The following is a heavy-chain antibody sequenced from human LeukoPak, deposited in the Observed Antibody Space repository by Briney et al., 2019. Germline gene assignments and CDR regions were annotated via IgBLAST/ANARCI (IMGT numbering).Heavy chain of an antibody. Sequence: QPGGSLRLSCAASGFTFSSYWMSWVRQAPGKGLEWVANIKQGGSEKYYVDSVKGRFTISRDNAKNSLYLQMNSLRAEDTAVYYCARDPIAAAAPGAFDIWGQGTMVTVSS. D-gene: IGHD6-13*01. CDR2: IKQGGSEK. CDR3: ARDPIAAAAPGAFDI. J-gene: IGHJ3*02. V-gene: IGHV3-7*01. CDR1: GFTFSSYW.